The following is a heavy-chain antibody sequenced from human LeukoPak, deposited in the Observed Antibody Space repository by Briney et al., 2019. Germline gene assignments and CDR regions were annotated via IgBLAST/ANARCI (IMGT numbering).Heavy chain of an antibody. D-gene: IGHD1-26*01. CDR3: ARAIIVGAP. J-gene: IGHJ4*02. Sequence: GGSLRLSCAASGYTFSRHGIHWVRQAPGKGLEWVAVVWYDGRNRDYADSVKGRFTISKDNSNNMVFLQMDRLRAEDTAVYYCARAIIVGAPWGQGTLVTVSS. CDR2: VWYDGRNR. V-gene: IGHV3-33*01. CDR1: GYTFSRHG.